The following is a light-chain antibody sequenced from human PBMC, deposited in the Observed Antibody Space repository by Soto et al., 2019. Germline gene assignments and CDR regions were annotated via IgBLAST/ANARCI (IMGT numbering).Light chain of an antibody. CDR3: QSFDRTLSGYV. Sequence: QSVLTQPPSVSGAPGQGVSVSCTGSSSNIGADFDVHWYQQLPGAAPKLLIYDDTNRPSGVPDRFSGSKSGTSASLAITGLQVDDEGDYYCQSFDRTLSGYVFGTGTKVTVL. CDR2: DDT. CDR1: SSNIGADFD. V-gene: IGLV1-40*01. J-gene: IGLJ1*01.